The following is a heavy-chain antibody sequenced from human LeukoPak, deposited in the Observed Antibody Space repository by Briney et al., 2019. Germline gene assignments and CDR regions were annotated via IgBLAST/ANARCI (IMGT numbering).Heavy chain of an antibody. J-gene: IGHJ4*02. CDR1: GYTITDYY. CDR2: INADNDGS. CDR3: ARARCSSTSCPPQSDDY. Sequence: ASVKVSCKAFGYTITDYYMHWVRQAPGQGLEWMGWINADNDGSTYAQKFQGRVTMTRDTSISTAYMELSRLRSDDTAVYYCARARCSSTSCPPQSDDYWGQGTLVTVSS. D-gene: IGHD2-2*01. V-gene: IGHV1-2*02.